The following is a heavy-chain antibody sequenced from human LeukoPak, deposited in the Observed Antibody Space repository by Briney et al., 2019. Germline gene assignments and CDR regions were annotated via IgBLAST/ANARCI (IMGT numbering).Heavy chain of an antibody. CDR2: IYYSGST. CDR1: GGSISSYY. Sequence: SETLSLTCTVSGGSISSYYWSWIRQPPGKGLEWIGYIYYSGSTNYNPSLKSRVTISVDTSKNQFSLKLSSVTAADTAVYYCAGELGVGLCGSAGAFDIWGQGTMVTVSS. D-gene: IGHD2-2*01. J-gene: IGHJ3*02. V-gene: IGHV4-59*01. CDR3: AGELGVGLCGSAGAFDI.